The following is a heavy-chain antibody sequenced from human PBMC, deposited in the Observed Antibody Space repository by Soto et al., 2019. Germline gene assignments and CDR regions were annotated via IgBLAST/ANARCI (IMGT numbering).Heavy chain of an antibody. D-gene: IGHD6-13*01. V-gene: IGHV4-39*01. CDR1: GGSISSSSYY. CDR2: IYYSGST. CDR3: ATSRSSSWYSTFDY. Sequence: PSETLSLTCTVSGGSISSSSYYWGWIRQPPGKGLEWIGSIYYSGSTYYNPSLKSRVTISVDTSKNQFSLKLSSVTAADTAVYYCATSRSSSWYSTFDYWGQGTLVTVSS. J-gene: IGHJ4*02.